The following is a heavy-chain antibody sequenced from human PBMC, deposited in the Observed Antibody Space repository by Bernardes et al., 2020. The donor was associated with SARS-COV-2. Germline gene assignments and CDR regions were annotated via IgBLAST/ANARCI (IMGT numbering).Heavy chain of an antibody. Sequence: GGSLRLSCVASGFTFSSYWMHWVRQVPGKGLEWVSRINTDGTTTNYVDSVRGRYTISRDNAMNTVHLQMNSLRDEDTAVYYCVRGAYSGSYGVDYLGQGRLVTVSS. CDR2: INTDGTTT. D-gene: IGHD1-26*01. J-gene: IGHJ4*02. CDR3: VRGAYSGSYGVDY. CDR1: GFTFSSYW. V-gene: IGHV3-74*01.